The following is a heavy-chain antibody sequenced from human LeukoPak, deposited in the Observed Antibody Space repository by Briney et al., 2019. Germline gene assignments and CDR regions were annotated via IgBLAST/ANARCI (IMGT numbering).Heavy chain of an antibody. CDR3: ARNYGSGSYGNWFDP. Sequence: GGSLRLSCAASGFTFSSYWMSWVRQAPGKGLEWVANIKQDGSEKYYVDSVKGRFTISRDNAKNSLYLQMNSLRAEDTAVYYCARNYGSGSYGNWFDPWGQGTLVTVSS. J-gene: IGHJ5*02. V-gene: IGHV3-7*01. CDR2: IKQDGSEK. CDR1: GFTFSSYW. D-gene: IGHD3-10*01.